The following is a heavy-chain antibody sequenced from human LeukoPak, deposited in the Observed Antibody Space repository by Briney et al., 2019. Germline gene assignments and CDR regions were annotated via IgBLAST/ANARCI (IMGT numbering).Heavy chain of an antibody. J-gene: IGHJ4*02. CDR2: IIPIFGTA. Sequence: SVKVSCKASGGTFSSYAISWVRQAPGQGLEWMGGIIPIFGTANCAQKFQGRVTITADKSTSTAYMELSSLRSEDTAVYYCARGVLYGDYVFDYWGQGTLVTVSS. CDR3: ARGVLYGDYVFDY. D-gene: IGHD4-17*01. CDR1: GGTFSSYA. V-gene: IGHV1-69*06.